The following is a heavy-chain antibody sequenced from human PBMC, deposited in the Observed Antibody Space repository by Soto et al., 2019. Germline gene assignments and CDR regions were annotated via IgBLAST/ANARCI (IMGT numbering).Heavy chain of an antibody. Sequence: PGGSLRLSCAASGFTFSSYAMRWVRQAPGKGLEWVGRIKSKTDGGTTDYAAPVKGRFTISRDDSKNTLYLQMNSLKTEDTAVYYCTTDGTVIVVVTYDAFDIWGQGTMVTVSS. CDR3: TTDGTVIVVVTYDAFDI. D-gene: IGHD3-22*01. J-gene: IGHJ3*02. V-gene: IGHV3-15*01. CDR2: IKSKTDGGTT. CDR1: GFTFSSYA.